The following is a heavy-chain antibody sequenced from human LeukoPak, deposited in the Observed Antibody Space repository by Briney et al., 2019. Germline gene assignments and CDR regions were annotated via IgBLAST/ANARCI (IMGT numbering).Heavy chain of an antibody. J-gene: IGHJ3*02. V-gene: IGHV4-4*02. Sequence: SGTLSLSCAVSGGSISSSYWWSWVRQPPGKGLEWIGEVYHSGSTNYNPSLKSRVTISVDTSKNQFSLKLSSVTAADTAVYYCARSLVGADRGYAFDIWGQGTMVTVSS. CDR2: VYHSGST. D-gene: IGHD1-26*01. CDR3: ARSLVGADRGYAFDI. CDR1: GGSISSSYW.